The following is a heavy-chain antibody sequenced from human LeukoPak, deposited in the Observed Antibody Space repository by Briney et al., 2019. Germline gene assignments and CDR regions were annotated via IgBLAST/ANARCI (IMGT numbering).Heavy chain of an antibody. J-gene: IGHJ2*01. D-gene: IGHD5-18*01. CDR3: ARRWPARDTVLVSTMIKWYFDL. CDR1: EFTFSSCA. Sequence: AGGSLRLSCAASEFTFSSCAMSWVRQAPGKGLEYVSDINSNGGSTYYANSVKGRFTISRDNSRNTLYLQMASLRVEDMAVYYCARRWPARDTVLVSTMIKWYFDLWGRGTLVTVSS. CDR2: INSNGGST. V-gene: IGHV3-64*01.